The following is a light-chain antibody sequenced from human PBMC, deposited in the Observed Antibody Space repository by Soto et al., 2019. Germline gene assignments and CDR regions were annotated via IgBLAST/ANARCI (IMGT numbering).Light chain of an antibody. CDR1: QSVSGC. CDR3: QQRCNWPPVT. J-gene: IGKJ4*01. V-gene: IGKV3-11*01. CDR2: DAS. Sequence: EIVLTQSPATLSLSPGERATLSCRASQSVSGCLAWYQQKPGQAPRLLIYDASNRATGIPARFSCSGSGTDFTLTISSLEPEDFAVYFCQQRCNWPPVTFGGGTKVDIK.